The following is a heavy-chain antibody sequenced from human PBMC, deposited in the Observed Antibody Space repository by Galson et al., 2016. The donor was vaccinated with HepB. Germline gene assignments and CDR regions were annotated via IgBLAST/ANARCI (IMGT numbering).Heavy chain of an antibody. J-gene: IGHJ4*02. Sequence: SETLSLTCNVSGDSIGSDYWSWIRQSPGKGLEWIGCAFYGGGTKYNPPLRSRLNVSVDTSKNQFSLKLTSMTSADTAMYYCARGRVRGVIKPFDHWGQGILVTVSS. D-gene: IGHD3-10*01. CDR1: GDSIGSDY. CDR2: AFYGGGT. CDR3: ARGRVRGVIKPFDH. V-gene: IGHV4-59*01.